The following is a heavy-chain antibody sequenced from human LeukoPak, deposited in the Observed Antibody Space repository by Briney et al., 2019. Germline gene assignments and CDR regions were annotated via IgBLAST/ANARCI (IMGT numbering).Heavy chain of an antibody. CDR3: AKSNGYGLIDI. CDR2: IFYSGST. Sequence: SETLSLTCTVSGGSVSSYYWGWVRQPPGKALEWIGNIFYSGSTYYSPSLKSQVTISLDTSRNQFSLKLNSVAAADTAVYYCAKSNGYGLIDIWGQGTMVTVSS. D-gene: IGHD3-22*01. V-gene: IGHV4-59*02. CDR1: GGSVSSYY. J-gene: IGHJ3*02.